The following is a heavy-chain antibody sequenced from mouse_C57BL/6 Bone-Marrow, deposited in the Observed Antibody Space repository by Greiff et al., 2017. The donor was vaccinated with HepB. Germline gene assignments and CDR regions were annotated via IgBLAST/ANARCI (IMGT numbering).Heavy chain of an antibody. CDR3: VRHGITTIVERYFDV. CDR2: IRSKSNNYAT. Sequence: EVKLMESGGGLVQPKGSLKLSCAASGFSFNTYAMNWVRQAPGKGLEWVARIRSKSNNYATYYADSVKDRFTISRDDSESMLYLQMNNLKTEDTAVYYCVRHGITTIVERYFDVGDTGTTVTVSS. D-gene: IGHD1-1*01. J-gene: IGHJ1*03. V-gene: IGHV10-1*01. CDR1: GFSFNTYA.